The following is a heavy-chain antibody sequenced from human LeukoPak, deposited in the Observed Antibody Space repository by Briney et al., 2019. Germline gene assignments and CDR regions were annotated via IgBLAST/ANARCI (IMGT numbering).Heavy chain of an antibody. Sequence: ASVKVSCKASGYTFTTYAIHWVRQAPGQRLEWMGWINAGDGNTKYSQEFQDRLTVTRDTSARTAYMELSSLRSEDMAVYYCARDRAPKTVTSEVDAFDIWGQGTMVTVSS. J-gene: IGHJ3*02. CDR3: ARDRAPKTVTSEVDAFDI. D-gene: IGHD4-17*01. CDR1: GYTFTTYA. V-gene: IGHV1-3*03. CDR2: INAGDGNT.